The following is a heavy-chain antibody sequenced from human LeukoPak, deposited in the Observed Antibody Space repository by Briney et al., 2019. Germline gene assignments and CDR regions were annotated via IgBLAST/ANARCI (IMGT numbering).Heavy chain of an antibody. CDR2: IIPILGIA. J-gene: IGHJ4*02. D-gene: IGHD3-10*01. CDR3: ARVKYYYGSGSYSNFDY. CDR1: GGTFSSYA. Sequence: SVKVSCKASGGTFSSYAISWVRQAPGQGLEWMGRIIPILGIANYAQKLQGRVTMTTDTSTSTAYMELRSLRSDDTAVYYCARVKYYYGSGSYSNFDYWGQGTLVTVSS. V-gene: IGHV1-69*04.